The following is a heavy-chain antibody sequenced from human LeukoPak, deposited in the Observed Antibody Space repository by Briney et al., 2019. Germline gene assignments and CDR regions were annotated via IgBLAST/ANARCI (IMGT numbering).Heavy chain of an antibody. Sequence: SETLSLTCTVSGGSISSGTYYWGWIRQPPGKGLEWIGSIYYSGSTYYNPSLRSRVTISVDTSKNQFSLRLGSVTAADTAVYYCARVQSRLSWFDPWGQETLVTVSS. CDR2: IYYSGST. V-gene: IGHV4-39*07. CDR1: GGSISSGTYY. CDR3: ARVQSRLSWFDP. J-gene: IGHJ5*02.